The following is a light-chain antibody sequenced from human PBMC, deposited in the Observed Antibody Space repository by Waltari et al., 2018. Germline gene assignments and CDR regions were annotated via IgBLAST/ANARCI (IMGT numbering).Light chain of an antibody. CDR2: GVS. Sequence: EIVLTPSPGTLSLSPGERVTLPCRASQSVSSSSLAWFQQKRGQAPRLLIYGVSSRATGIPDRFSGSGSGTDFTLTVSRLEPEDFAVYYCQQYGSSPVTFGGGTKVEIK. J-gene: IGKJ4*01. CDR1: QSVSSSS. V-gene: IGKV3-20*01. CDR3: QQYGSSPVT.